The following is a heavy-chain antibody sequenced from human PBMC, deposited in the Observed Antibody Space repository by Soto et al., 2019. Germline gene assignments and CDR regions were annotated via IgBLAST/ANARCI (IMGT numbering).Heavy chain of an antibody. CDR1: AFTVSSNY. V-gene: IGHV3-53*04. J-gene: IGHJ5*02. Sequence: GGSLRLSCTASAFTVSSNYMSWVRQAPGKGLEWVSVIYSGGNTYYTDSVKGRFTISRHNSKNTLYLQMNSLRAEDTAVYYCARVHSSANWLDPWGQGTLVTVSS. CDR3: ARVHSSANWLDP. D-gene: IGHD6-25*01. CDR2: IYSGGNT.